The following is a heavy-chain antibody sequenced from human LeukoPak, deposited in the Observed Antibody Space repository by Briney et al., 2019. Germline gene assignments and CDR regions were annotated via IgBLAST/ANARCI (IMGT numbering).Heavy chain of an antibody. CDR3: ARLMDTAMVPWYFDL. J-gene: IGHJ2*01. D-gene: IGHD5-18*01. CDR2: ISSSSSYI. CDR1: GFTFSSYS. V-gene: IGHV3-21*01. Sequence: PGGSLRLSCAASGFTFSSYSMNWVRQTPGKGLEWVSSISSSSSYIYYADSVKGRFTISRDNAKNSLYLQMNSLRAEDTAVYYCARLMDTAMVPWYFDLWGRGTLVTVSS.